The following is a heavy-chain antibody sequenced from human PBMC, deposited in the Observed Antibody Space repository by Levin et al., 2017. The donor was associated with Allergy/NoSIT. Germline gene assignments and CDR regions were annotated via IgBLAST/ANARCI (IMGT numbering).Heavy chain of an antibody. CDR3: ARTTNWGSYVLPTYY. CDR1: GYTFTSYA. D-gene: IGHD7-27*01. Sequence: ASVKVSCKASGYTFTSYAMHWVRQAPGQRLEWMGWINAGNGNTKYSQKFQGRVTITRDTSASTAYMELSSLRSEDTAVYYCARTTNWGSYVLPTYYWGQGTLVTVSS. J-gene: IGHJ4*02. V-gene: IGHV1-3*01. CDR2: INAGNGNT.